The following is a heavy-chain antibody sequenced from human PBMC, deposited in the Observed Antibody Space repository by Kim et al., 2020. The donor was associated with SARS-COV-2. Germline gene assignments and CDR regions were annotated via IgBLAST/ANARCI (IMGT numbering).Heavy chain of an antibody. J-gene: IGHJ4*02. V-gene: IGHV3-49*03. CDR3: TRALPLGYCSSTSCYLPFDY. Sequence: GGSLRLSCTASGFTFGDYAMSWFRQAPGKGLEWVGFIRSKAYGGTTEYAASVKGRFTISRDDSKSIAYLQMNSLKTEDTAVYYCTRALPLGYCSSTSCYLPFDYWGQGTLVTVSS. CDR1: GFTFGDYA. D-gene: IGHD2-2*01. CDR2: IRSKAYGGTT.